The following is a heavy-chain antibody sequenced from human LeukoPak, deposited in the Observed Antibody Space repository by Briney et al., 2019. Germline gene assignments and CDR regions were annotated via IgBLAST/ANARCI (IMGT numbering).Heavy chain of an antibody. Sequence: GGSLRLSCAASGFTFSSYSMNWVRQAPGKGLEWVSYISSSSSSTIYYADSVKGRFTISRDNAKNSLYLQMNSLRAEDTAVYYCARDSRSGVVLMVYAQDSDAFDIWGQGTMVTVSS. V-gene: IGHV3-48*04. CDR2: ISSSSSSTI. D-gene: IGHD2-8*01. J-gene: IGHJ3*02. CDR1: GFTFSSYS. CDR3: ARDSRSGVVLMVYAQDSDAFDI.